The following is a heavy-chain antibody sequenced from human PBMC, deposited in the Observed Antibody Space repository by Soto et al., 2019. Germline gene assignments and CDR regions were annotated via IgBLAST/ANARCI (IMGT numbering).Heavy chain of an antibody. CDR3: VRVGRVDSNWRYYFEY. CDR2: ISYNGDT. J-gene: IGHJ4*02. Sequence: PSETLSLTCTFSGDSFSTFYWSWIRQSPGTGLEWIGYISYNGDTNYNPPLKSRATISIATSKNQFSLKLTSLTAADTALYYCVRVGRVDSNWRYYFEYWGQGTLVTVSS. CDR1: GDSFSTFY. D-gene: IGHD6-13*01. V-gene: IGHV4-59*01.